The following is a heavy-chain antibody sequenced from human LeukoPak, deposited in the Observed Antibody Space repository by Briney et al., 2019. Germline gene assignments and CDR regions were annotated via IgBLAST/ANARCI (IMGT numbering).Heavy chain of an antibody. Sequence: GGSLRLSCAASGITFSSYAMHWVRQAPGKGLEWVAVISYDGSNKYYADSVKGRFTISRDNSKNTLYLQMNSLRAEDTAVYYCARDHIHYYDKRGYFDYWGQGTLVTASS. D-gene: IGHD3-22*01. J-gene: IGHJ4*02. V-gene: IGHV3-30*04. CDR3: ARDHIHYYDKRGYFDY. CDR2: ISYDGSNK. CDR1: GITFSSYA.